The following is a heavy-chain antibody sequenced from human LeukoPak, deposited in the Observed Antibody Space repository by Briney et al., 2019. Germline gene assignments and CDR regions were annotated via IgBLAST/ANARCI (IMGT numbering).Heavy chain of an antibody. D-gene: IGHD5-24*01. CDR1: GGSISGYY. CDR2: LYYGGSP. Sequence: SETLSLTCTVSGGSISGYYWSWIRQPPGKGLEWIGYLYYGGSPNYNSSLRSRVTISVDTSKNQFSLKLSSVTAADTAVYYCAREEIRSWFDPWGQGTLVTVSS. V-gene: IGHV4-59*01. CDR3: AREEIRSWFDP. J-gene: IGHJ5*02.